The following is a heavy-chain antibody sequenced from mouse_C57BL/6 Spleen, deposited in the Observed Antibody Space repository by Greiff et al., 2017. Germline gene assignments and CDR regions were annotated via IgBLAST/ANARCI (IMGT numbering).Heavy chain of an antibody. CDR1: GYNIKDYY. Sequence: VQLQQSGAELVKPGASVKLSCTASGYNIKDYYMNWVKQRTEQGLEWIGRIDPEDGETKYDPKFQGKATLTADPSSNTAYMQLSSLPSEDTAVYYCARGAICDGCYDYFDYWGQGTTLTVSS. CDR2: IDPEDGET. D-gene: IGHD2-3*01. CDR3: ARGAICDGCYDYFDY. V-gene: IGHV14-2*01. J-gene: IGHJ2*01.